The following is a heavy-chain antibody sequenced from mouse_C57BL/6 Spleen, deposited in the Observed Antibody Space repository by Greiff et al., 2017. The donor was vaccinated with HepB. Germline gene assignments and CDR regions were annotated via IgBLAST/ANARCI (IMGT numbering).Heavy chain of an antibody. CDR2: INPNNGGT. Sequence: VQLKESGPELVKPGASVKIPCKASGYTFTDYNMDWVKQSHGKSLEWIGDINPNNGGTIYNQKFKGKATLTVDKSSSTAYMELRSLTSEDTAVYYCARFETGKGFFDYWGQGTTLTVSS. V-gene: IGHV1-18*01. CDR1: GYTFTDYN. J-gene: IGHJ2*01. CDR3: ARFETGKGFFDY. D-gene: IGHD4-1*01.